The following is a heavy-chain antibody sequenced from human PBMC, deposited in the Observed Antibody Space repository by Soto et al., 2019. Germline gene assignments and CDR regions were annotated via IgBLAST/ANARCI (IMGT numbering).Heavy chain of an antibody. V-gene: IGHV4-34*01. CDR3: ARDAEAADYYYYGMDV. J-gene: IGHJ6*02. Sequence: SETLSLTCAVYGGSFSGYYWSWIRQPPGKELEWIGEINHSGSTNYNPSLKSRVTISVDTSKNQFSLKLSSVTAADTAVYYCARDAEAADYYYYGMDVWGQGTTVTVS. CDR1: GGSFSGYY. CDR2: INHSGST.